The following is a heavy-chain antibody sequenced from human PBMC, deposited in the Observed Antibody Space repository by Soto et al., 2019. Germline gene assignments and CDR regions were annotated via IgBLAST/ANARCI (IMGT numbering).Heavy chain of an antibody. Sequence: EVQLVESGGGLVQPGGSLRLSCATSGFILSDCAMNWVRQAPGKGWEWVSYISSSSSVIDYADSVKGRFTVSRDNARNSLYLQMNSLRAEDTAVYYCARDLSWGSNWYYYMDVWGKGTKVTVSS. D-gene: IGHD7-27*01. J-gene: IGHJ6*03. V-gene: IGHV3-48*01. CDR3: ARDLSWGSNWYYYMDV. CDR1: GFILSDCA. CDR2: ISSSSSVI.